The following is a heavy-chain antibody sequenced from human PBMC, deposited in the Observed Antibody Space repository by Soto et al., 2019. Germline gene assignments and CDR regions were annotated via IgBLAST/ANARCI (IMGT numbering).Heavy chain of an antibody. D-gene: IGHD3-10*01. CDR2: IITIFGTA. V-gene: IGHV1-69*12. Sequence: QVPLVQSGAEVKKPGSSVKFSCKASGGTFSSYAISWVRQAPGQGLEWMGGIITIFGTANYAQKFQGRVTITADESTSTAYMDLRSLRSEDTAVYYCAAPHGSRSYYIGFDYWGQGTLVSVSS. J-gene: IGHJ4*02. CDR3: AAPHGSRSYYIGFDY. CDR1: GGTFSSYA.